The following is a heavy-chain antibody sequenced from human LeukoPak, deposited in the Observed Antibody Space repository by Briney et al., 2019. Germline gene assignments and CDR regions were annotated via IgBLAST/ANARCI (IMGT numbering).Heavy chain of an antibody. CDR2: IWYDGNNK. CDR3: ARIRGGPYYYDSSGYIGYFDC. J-gene: IGHJ4*02. D-gene: IGHD3-22*01. Sequence: GGSLRLSCAASGFTFSNYGMHWVHQAPGKGLEWVAHIWYDGNNKYYPDSVKGRFTISRDNSKNTLYLQMNSLRAEDTAVYYCARIRGGPYYYDSSGYIGYFDCWGQGTLVTVSS. CDR1: GFTFSNYG. V-gene: IGHV3-33*01.